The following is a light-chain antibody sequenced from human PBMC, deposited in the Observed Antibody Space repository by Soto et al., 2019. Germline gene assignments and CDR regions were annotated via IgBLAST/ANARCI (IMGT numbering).Light chain of an antibody. V-gene: IGKV3-15*01. CDR1: QSVSSN. Sequence: EIVMTQSPVTLSVSPGERATLSCRASQSVSSNLAWYQQKPGQAPSLLIYGAFTRATGIPARFSGTGSGTEFTLTISVLQSEDFALYYCHQYNDWPLTFGQRTNADI. J-gene: IGKJ1*01. CDR3: HQYNDWPLT. CDR2: GAF.